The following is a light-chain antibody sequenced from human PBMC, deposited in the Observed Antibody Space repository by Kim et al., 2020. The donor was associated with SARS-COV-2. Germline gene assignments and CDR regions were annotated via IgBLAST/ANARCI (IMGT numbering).Light chain of an antibody. Sequence: DIQLTQSPSFLSASVGDRVTITCRASQDISSYLAWYQQKPGTAPNLLIYATSTLHSGVPSRFSGSGSGTDFTLTISSVQPEDFATYYCQQVNTSPITFGQGTRLEIK. CDR3: QQVNTSPIT. CDR2: ATS. CDR1: QDISSY. J-gene: IGKJ5*01. V-gene: IGKV1-9*01.